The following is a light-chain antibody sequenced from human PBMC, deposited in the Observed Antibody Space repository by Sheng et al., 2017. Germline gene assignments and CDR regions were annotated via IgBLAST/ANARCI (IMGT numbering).Light chain of an antibody. V-gene: IGKV1-8*01. J-gene: IGKJ2*01. CDR1: QGISTY. CDR3: QQYYSFPPYT. Sequence: AIRITQSPSSLSASTGDRVTITCRASQGISTYLAWYQQKPRKAPKLLIYAASTLQNGVPSRFSGSGSGTDFTLTISWLQSEDFATYYCQQYYSFPPYTFGQGTKLEI. CDR2: AAS.